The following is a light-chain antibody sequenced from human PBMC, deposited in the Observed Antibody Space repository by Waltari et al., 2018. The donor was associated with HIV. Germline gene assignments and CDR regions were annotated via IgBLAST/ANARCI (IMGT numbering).Light chain of an antibody. CDR3: CSYAGSREV. CDR1: SSAVGSYNL. CDR2: EVN. Sequence: QSALTQPASVSGSPGQSITISCTGTSSAVGSYNLVSWYQQHPGKAPKLMIYEVNKRPSGVSNRFSGSKSGNTASLTISGLQTEDEADYYCCSYAGSREVFGGGTKLTVL. V-gene: IGLV2-23*02. J-gene: IGLJ2*01.